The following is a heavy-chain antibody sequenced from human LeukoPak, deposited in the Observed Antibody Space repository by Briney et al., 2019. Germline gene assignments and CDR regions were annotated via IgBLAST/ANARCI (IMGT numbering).Heavy chain of an antibody. J-gene: IGHJ5*02. CDR1: GFSVSSYG. Sequence: GSLRLSCVASGFSVSSYGMSWVRQAPGKAPEWVSLVYRGGATHYADSVQGRFIISRDNSKNTLYLQMNNLRVEDTAVYYCARDQRLGAPDYMDLWGQGTPVTVSS. CDR2: VYRGGAT. D-gene: IGHD4-11*01. V-gene: IGHV3-66*02. CDR3: ARDQRLGAPDYMDL.